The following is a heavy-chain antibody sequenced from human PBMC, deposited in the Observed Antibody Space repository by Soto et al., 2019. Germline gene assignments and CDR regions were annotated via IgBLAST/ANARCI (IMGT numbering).Heavy chain of an antibody. Sequence: PSETLSLTCTVSGGSVSSGSYYWSWIRQPPGKGLEWIGYIYYSGSTNYNPSLKSRVTISVDTSKNQFSLKLSSVTAADTAVYYCASDRTRYPFDPWGQRTLVTVSS. J-gene: IGHJ5*02. CDR2: IYYSGST. CDR3: ASDRTRYPFDP. D-gene: IGHD2-2*01. CDR1: GGSVSSGSYY. V-gene: IGHV4-61*01.